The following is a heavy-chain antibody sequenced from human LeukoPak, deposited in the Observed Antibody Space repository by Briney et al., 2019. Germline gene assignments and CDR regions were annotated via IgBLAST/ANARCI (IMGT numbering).Heavy chain of an antibody. D-gene: IGHD7-27*01. Sequence: PSETLSLTCTVSGGSISSSSYYWGWIRQPPGKGLEWIGSIYYSGSTYYNPSLKSRVTISVDTSKNQFSLKLSSVTAADTAVYYCARARPGYFDYWGQGTLVIVSS. J-gene: IGHJ4*02. V-gene: IGHV4-39*07. CDR3: ARARPGYFDY. CDR2: IYYSGST. CDR1: GGSISSSSYY.